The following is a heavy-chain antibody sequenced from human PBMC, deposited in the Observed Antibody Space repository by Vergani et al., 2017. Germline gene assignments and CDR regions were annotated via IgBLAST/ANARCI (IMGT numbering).Heavy chain of an antibody. J-gene: IGHJ6*03. D-gene: IGHD6-6*01. Sequence: QVQLVQSGAEVKKPGSSVKVSCKASGGTFSSYAISRVRQAPGQGLEWMGRIIPILGIANYAQKFQGRVTITADKSTSTAYMELSSLRSEDTAVYYCARGYRHSRGSIAARSKPTYYYYYMDVWGKGTTVTVSS. V-gene: IGHV1-69*04. CDR3: ARGYRHSRGSIAARSKPTYYYYYMDV. CDR1: GGTFSSYA. CDR2: IIPILGIA.